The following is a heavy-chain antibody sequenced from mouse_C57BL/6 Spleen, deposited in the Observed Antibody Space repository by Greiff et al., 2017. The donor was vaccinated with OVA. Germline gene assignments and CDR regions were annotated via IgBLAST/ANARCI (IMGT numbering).Heavy chain of an antibody. CDR1: GYTFTSYW. CDR3: ARVLGGGY. J-gene: IGHJ2*01. V-gene: IGHV1-59*01. D-gene: IGHD3-1*01. CDR2: IDPSDSYT. Sequence: QVQLQQPGAELVRPGTSVKLSCKASGYTFTSYWMHWVKQRPGQGLEWIGVIDPSDSYTNYNQKFKGKATLTVDTSSSTAYMQLSSLTSEDSAGYYWARVLGGGYWGQGTTLTVSS.